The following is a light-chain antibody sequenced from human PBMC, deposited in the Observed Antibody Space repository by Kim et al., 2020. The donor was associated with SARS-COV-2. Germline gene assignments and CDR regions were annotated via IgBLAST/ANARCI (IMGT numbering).Light chain of an antibody. V-gene: IGKV3-20*01. CDR1: QSVTSDY. CDR2: GAS. J-gene: IGKJ1*01. CDR3: QQYARSPWT. Sequence: EIVLTQSPGTLSLSPGDRATLSCRASQSVTSDYLGWYQQKHGQTPRLLVYGASSRATGIPDRFSGSGSGTDFTLTISSLEPEDLAVYYCQQYARSPWTFGQGTKVDIK.